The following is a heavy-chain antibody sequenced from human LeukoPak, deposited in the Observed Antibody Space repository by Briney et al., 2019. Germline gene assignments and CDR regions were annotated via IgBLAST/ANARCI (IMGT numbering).Heavy chain of an antibody. CDR2: IIPILGIA. CDR1: GGTFSSYT. CDR3: ARDRGYCSGSSCYTVD. V-gene: IGHV1-69*04. Sequence: GASVKVSCKASGGTFSSYTISWVRQAPGQGLEWMGRIIPILGIANYAQKFQGRVTITADKSTSTAYMELSSLRSEDTAVYYCARDRGYCSGSSCYTVDWGQGTLVTVSS. J-gene: IGHJ4*02. D-gene: IGHD2-15*01.